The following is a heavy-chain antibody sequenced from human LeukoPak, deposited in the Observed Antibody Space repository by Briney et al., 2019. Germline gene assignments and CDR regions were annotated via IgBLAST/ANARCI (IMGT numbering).Heavy chain of an antibody. V-gene: IGHV2-70*11. J-gene: IGHJ4*02. CDR3: ARITLKGSGDYYFDY. CDR2: IDWDNDK. Sequence: SGPTLVNPTQTLTLTCTFSGFSLSTSGMCVSWVRQPPGKALEWLARIDWDNDKYYSTSLKTRLTISKDTSKNQVVLTMTNMDPVDTATYYCARITLKGSGDYYFDYWGQGTLVTVSS. D-gene: IGHD3-22*01. CDR1: GFSLSTSGMC.